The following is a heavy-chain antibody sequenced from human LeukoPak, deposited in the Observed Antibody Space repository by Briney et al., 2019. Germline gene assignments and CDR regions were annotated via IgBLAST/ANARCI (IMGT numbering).Heavy chain of an antibody. V-gene: IGHV4-59*11. CDR2: IHYTGRT. CDR1: GGSISGHY. J-gene: IGHJ4*02. Sequence: SETLSLTCTVSGGSISGHYWSWIRQPPGKGLEWIGYIHYTGRTDYSPSLKSRVSLSVDLSKNQFSLELSSVTAADTAVYYCARAKEDFSYYFDYWGQGTLVTVSS. CDR3: ARAKEDFSYYFDY. D-gene: IGHD2-15*01.